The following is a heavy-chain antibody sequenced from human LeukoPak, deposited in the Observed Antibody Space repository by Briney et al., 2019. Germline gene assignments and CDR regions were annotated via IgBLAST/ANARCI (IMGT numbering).Heavy chain of an antibody. CDR3: ARYGIAVAGIHVGLGY. D-gene: IGHD6-19*01. J-gene: IGHJ4*02. CDR1: GGSISRYY. CDR2: IYYSGST. V-gene: IGHV4-59*01. Sequence: SETLSLTCTVSGGSISRYYWSWIRQPPGKGLEWIGYIYYSGSTNYNPSLKSRVTISVDTSKNQFSLKLSSVTAADTAVYYCARYGIAVAGIHVGLGYWGQGTLVTVSS.